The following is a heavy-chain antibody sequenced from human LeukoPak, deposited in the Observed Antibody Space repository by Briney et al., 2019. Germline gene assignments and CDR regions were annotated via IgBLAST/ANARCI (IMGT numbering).Heavy chain of an antibody. V-gene: IGHV4-39*07. CDR1: GGSISSSSYY. J-gene: IGHJ4*02. CDR2: IYYSGST. Sequence: SETLSLTCTVSGGSISSSSYYWGWIRQPPGKGLEWIGSIYYSGSTYYNPSLKSRVTISVDTSKNQFSLKLSSVTAADTAVYYCARRGFYQSYYFDYWGQGTLVTVSS. CDR3: ARRGFYQSYYFDY. D-gene: IGHD3-16*02.